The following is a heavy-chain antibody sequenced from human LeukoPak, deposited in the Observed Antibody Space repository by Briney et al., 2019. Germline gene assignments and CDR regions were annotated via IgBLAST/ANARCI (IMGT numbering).Heavy chain of an antibody. CDR1: GGSFSSYY. V-gene: IGHV4-59*01. Sequence: SETLSLTCTVSGGSFSSYYWSWIRQPPGKGLEWIGYVFYTGSTNYNPSLKSRVAISVDTSKHQFSLKLSSVTAADTALYYCASAKGYYYDTRGSYYFDFWGQGTLVTVSS. CDR3: ASAKGYYYDTRGSYYFDF. D-gene: IGHD3-22*01. J-gene: IGHJ4*02. CDR2: VFYTGST.